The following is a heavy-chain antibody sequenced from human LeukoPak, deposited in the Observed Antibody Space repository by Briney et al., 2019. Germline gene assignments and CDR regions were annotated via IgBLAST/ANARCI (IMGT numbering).Heavy chain of an antibody. D-gene: IGHD2-8*01. Sequence: GGSLRLSCAASGFTFSGYGMHWVRQAPGKGLEWVAFIRYDGSNKYYAESVKGRFSISRDNSKNTLYLQMNSLRAEDTAVYYCAKDRMVYATYFDYWGQGTLVTVSS. J-gene: IGHJ4*02. CDR1: GFTFSGYG. V-gene: IGHV3-30*02. CDR3: AKDRMVYATYFDY. CDR2: IRYDGSNK.